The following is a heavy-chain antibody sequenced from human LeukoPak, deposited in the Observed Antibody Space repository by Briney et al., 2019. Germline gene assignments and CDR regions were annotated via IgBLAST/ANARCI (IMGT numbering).Heavy chain of an antibody. CDR3: ARGKAMVRGVIGYQHSKYYYYYMDV. D-gene: IGHD3-10*01. V-gene: IGHV4-4*07. CDR1: GGSISSYY. Sequence: SETLSLTCTVSGGSISSYYWSWIRQPAGKGLEWIGRIYTSGSTNYNPSLKSRVTMSVDTSKNQFSLKLSSVTAADTAVYYCARGKAMVRGVIGYQHSKYYYYYMDVWGKGTTVTVSS. J-gene: IGHJ6*03. CDR2: IYTSGST.